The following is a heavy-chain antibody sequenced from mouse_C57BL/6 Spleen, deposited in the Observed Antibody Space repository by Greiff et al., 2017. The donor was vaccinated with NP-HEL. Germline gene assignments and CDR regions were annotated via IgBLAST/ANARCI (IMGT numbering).Heavy chain of an antibody. CDR2: IDPSDSYT. D-gene: IGHD1-1*01. J-gene: IGHJ2*01. V-gene: IGHV1-59*01. Sequence: QVQLQQPGAELVRPGTSVKLSCKASGYTFTSYWMHWVKQRPGQGLEWIGVIDPSDSYTNYNQKFKGKATLTVDTSSSTAYMQLRSLTSEDSAVSYCASSGSSRSCCYDYWGQGTTLTVSS. CDR3: ASSGSSRSCCYDY. CDR1: GYTFTSYW.